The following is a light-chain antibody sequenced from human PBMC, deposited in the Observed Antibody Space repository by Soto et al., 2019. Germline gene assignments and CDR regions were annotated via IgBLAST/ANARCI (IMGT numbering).Light chain of an antibody. J-gene: IGLJ2*01. CDR1: SSDVGSYNF. CDR2: EGS. Sequence: QSALTQPASVSGSPGQSITISCTGTSSDVGSYNFVSWYQQHPGKAPKLMIYEGSKRPSGVSNRFSGSKSANTASLTISGLQAEDQADYYCCSYAGTSTFIFGGGTKLTVL. CDR3: CSYAGTSTFI. V-gene: IGLV2-23*01.